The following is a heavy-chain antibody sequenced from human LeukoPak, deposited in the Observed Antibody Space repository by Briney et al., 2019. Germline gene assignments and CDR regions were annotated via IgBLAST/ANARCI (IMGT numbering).Heavy chain of an antibody. CDR1: GGSISSYY. CDR3: ARARGIAVAGTFY. J-gene: IGHJ4*02. Sequence: SETRSLTCTVPGGSISSYYWSWIRQPPGKGRKWIGEINHSGSTNYNPSLKSRVTISVDTSKNQFSLKLSSVTAADTAVYYCARARGIAVAGTFYWGQRTLVTVSS. CDR2: INHSGST. V-gene: IGHV4-34*01. D-gene: IGHD6-19*01.